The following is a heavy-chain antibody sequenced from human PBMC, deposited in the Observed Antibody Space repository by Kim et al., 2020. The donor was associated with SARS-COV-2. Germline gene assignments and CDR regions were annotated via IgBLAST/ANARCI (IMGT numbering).Heavy chain of an antibody. CDR1: GGSISSSSYY. J-gene: IGHJ4*01. D-gene: IGHD3-10*01. CDR2: IYYSGST. Sequence: SETLSLTCTVSGGSISSSSYYWGWIRQPPGMGLEWIGRIYYSGSTYSNPSLKSRVTISVDTSKNQFSLKLSSVTAADAALYSCASHGTIWFGETFDYWG. CDR3: ASHGTIWFGETFDY. V-gene: IGHV4-39*01.